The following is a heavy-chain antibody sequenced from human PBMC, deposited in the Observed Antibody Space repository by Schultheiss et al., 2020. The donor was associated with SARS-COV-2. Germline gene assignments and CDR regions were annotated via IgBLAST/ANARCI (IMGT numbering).Heavy chain of an antibody. CDR2: IYYSGST. J-gene: IGHJ5*02. CDR3: ARLRFDSSGWESWFDP. CDR1: GGSISSSNYY. Sequence: SETLSLTCTVSGGSISSSNYYWGWIRQPPGKGLEWIGSIYYSGSTYYNPSLKSRVTISVDTSKNQFSLKLSSVTAADTAVYYCARLRFDSSGWESWFDPWGQGTLVTVSS. V-gene: IGHV4-39*01. D-gene: IGHD6-19*01.